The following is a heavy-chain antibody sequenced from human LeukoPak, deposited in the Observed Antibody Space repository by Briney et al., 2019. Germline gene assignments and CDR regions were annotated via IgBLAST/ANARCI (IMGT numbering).Heavy chain of an antibody. D-gene: IGHD3-10*01. CDR1: GGSFSGYY. J-gene: IGHJ5*02. V-gene: IGHV4-34*01. CDR2: INHSGST. Sequence: SETLSLTCAVYGGSFSGYYWSWIRQPPGKGLEWIGEINHSGSTNYNPSLKSRVTISVDTSKNQFSLKLSSVTAADTAVYYCARKWRVRGVNGFDPWGQGTLVTVSS. CDR3: ARKWRVRGVNGFDP.